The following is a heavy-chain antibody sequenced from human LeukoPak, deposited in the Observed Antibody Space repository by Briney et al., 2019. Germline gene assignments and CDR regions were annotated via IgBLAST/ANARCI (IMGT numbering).Heavy chain of an antibody. Sequence: SVKVSCKASGGTFSSYAISWVRQAPGQGLEWMRRIIPIFGTANYAQKFQGRVTITTDESTSTAYMELSSLRSEDTAVYYCAREHYSNYGHWFDPWGQGTLVTVSS. V-gene: IGHV1-69*05. D-gene: IGHD4-11*01. CDR1: GGTFSSYA. CDR2: IIPIFGTA. J-gene: IGHJ5*02. CDR3: AREHYSNYGHWFDP.